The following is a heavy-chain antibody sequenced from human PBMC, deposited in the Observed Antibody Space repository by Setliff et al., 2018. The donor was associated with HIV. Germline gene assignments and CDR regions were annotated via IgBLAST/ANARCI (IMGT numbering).Heavy chain of an antibody. J-gene: IGHJ4*02. D-gene: IGHD2-8*01. Sequence: SETLSLTCTVSGGSISGYFWNWIRQPPGKGLEWIGYSYHTGNTHYNPSLESRVSISVDTSKNQFSLKLTSVTAADTAVYFCASGSGYCKNGVCYIGVHRTPDKYYFDSWGQGALVTVSS. CDR3: ASGSGYCKNGVCYIGVHRTPDKYYFDS. V-gene: IGHV4-59*01. CDR1: GGSISGYF. CDR2: SYHTGNT.